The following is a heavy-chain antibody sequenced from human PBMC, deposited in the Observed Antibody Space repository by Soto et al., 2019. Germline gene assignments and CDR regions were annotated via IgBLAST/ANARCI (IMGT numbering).Heavy chain of an antibody. Sequence: GASLKVSCKSSGGTFSSYTISWVRQAPGQGLAWMGRIIPILGIANYAQKFQGRVTITADKSTSTAYMDLSSLRSEDTAVYYCASAIGSASFSYWGQGTLVTVSS. CDR2: IIPILGIA. CDR3: ASAIGSASFSY. V-gene: IGHV1-69*02. D-gene: IGHD6-6*01. CDR1: GGTFSSYT. J-gene: IGHJ4*02.